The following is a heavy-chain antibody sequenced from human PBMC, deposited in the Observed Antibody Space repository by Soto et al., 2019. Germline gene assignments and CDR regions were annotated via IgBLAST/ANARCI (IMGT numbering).Heavy chain of an antibody. D-gene: IGHD1-26*01. CDR2: IYYSGST. Sequence: SETLSLTCTVSGGSISSYYWSWIRQPPGKGLEWIGYIYYSGSTNYNPSLKSRVTISVDTSKNQFSLKLSSVTAADTAVYYCARQRCGAAISGSYQFDFWGQGTLVNVAS. CDR3: ARQRCGAAISGSYQFDF. V-gene: IGHV4-59*01. CDR1: GGSISSYY. J-gene: IGHJ4*02.